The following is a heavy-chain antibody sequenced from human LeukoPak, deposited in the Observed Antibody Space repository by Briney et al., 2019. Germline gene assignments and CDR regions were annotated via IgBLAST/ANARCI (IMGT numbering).Heavy chain of an antibody. CDR3: AREVAAGSYRGFDY. Sequence: SETLSLTCAVSGGSISTDNWWHWIRQSPGKGLEWIAEIYHNGDVHYNPSLKSRVTMSVDTSKNQFSLKVNSVTTADTATYFCAREVAAGSYRGFDYWGQGTLVTVSS. CDR2: IYHNGDV. CDR1: GGSISTDNW. V-gene: IGHV4-4*02. D-gene: IGHD6-19*01. J-gene: IGHJ4*01.